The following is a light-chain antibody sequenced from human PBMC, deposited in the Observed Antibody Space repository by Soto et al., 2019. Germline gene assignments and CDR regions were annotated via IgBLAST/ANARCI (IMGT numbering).Light chain of an antibody. V-gene: IGLV4-60*02. CDR1: SGYSSYI. CDR2: LEGSGSY. J-gene: IGLJ3*02. Sequence: QPVLTQSSSASASLGSSVKLTCTLSSGYSSYIIAWHQQQPGKAPRYLMKLEGSGSYNKGSGVPDRFSGSSSGADRYLTISNLPFEDEADYYCESWDSNTRVFGGGTKLTVL. CDR3: ESWDSNTRV.